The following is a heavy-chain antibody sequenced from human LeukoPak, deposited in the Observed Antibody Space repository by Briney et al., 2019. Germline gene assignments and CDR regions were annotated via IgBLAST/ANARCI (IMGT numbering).Heavy chain of an antibody. CDR2: IYVTGST. CDR1: GASISSYY. J-gene: IGHJ3*02. Sequence: SETLSLTCTVSGASISSYYWSWIRQPAGKALEWIGRIYVTGSTTYNPSLESRVTMSLDTSKNHFSLKLRSVTAADTAVYYCARESYYDSSGYSHDAFDIWGQGTMVTVSS. V-gene: IGHV4-4*07. CDR3: ARESYYDSSGYSHDAFDI. D-gene: IGHD3-22*01.